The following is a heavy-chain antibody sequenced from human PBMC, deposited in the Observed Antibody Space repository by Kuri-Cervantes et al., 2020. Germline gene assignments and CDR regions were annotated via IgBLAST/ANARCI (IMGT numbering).Heavy chain of an antibody. CDR1: GGSISSYY. CDR2: VYYSGST. CDR3: ARVSVAGTVFFDY. D-gene: IGHD6-19*01. Sequence: SETLSLTCTVSGGSISSYYWSWIRQPPGKGLEWLGYVYYSGSTNYNPSLKSRFSISVDTSKSQFSLKLTSVTAADTAVYYCARVSVAGTVFFDYWGQGTLVTVSS. V-gene: IGHV4-59*12. J-gene: IGHJ4*02.